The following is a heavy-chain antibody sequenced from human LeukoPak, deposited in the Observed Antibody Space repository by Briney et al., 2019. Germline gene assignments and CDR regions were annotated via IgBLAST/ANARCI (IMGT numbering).Heavy chain of an antibody. CDR1: GFTFSSYG. J-gene: IGHJ5*02. CDR2: ISYDGSNK. CDR3: APYCTDGVCRDIDL. V-gene: IGHV3-30*03. Sequence: PGGSLRLSCAASGFTFSSYGMHWVRQAPGKGLEWVAVISYDGSNKYYADSVKGRFTISRDNSKNTLHLQMNSLRAADTAVYYCAPYCTDGVCRDIDLWGQGTLVTVSS. D-gene: IGHD2-8*01.